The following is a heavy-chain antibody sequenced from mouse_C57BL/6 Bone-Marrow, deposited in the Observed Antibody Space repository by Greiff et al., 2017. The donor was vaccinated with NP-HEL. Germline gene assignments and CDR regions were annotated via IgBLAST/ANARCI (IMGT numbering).Heavy chain of an antibody. Sequence: EVQLQQSGTVLARPGASVKMSCKTSGYTFTSYWMHWVKQRPGQGLEWIGAIYPGNSDTSYNQKFKGKAKLTAVTSASTAYMELSSLTNEDSAVYYCTINWDVDYFDYWGQGTTLTVSS. CDR3: TINWDVDYFDY. V-gene: IGHV1-5*01. J-gene: IGHJ2*01. CDR1: GYTFTSYW. D-gene: IGHD4-1*01. CDR2: IYPGNSDT.